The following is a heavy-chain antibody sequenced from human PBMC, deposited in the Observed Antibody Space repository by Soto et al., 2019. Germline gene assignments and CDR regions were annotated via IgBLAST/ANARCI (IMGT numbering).Heavy chain of an antibody. CDR2: ISGSGGST. V-gene: IGHV3-23*01. CDR3: AKFGGGYCSGGSCYNWFDP. Sequence: GGSLRLSCAASGFTFSSYAMSWVRQAPGKGLEWVSAISGSGGSTYYADSVKGRFTISRDNSKNTLYLQMNSLRAEDTAVYYCAKFGGGYCSGGSCYNWFDPWGQGTLV. J-gene: IGHJ5*02. CDR1: GFTFSSYA. D-gene: IGHD2-15*01.